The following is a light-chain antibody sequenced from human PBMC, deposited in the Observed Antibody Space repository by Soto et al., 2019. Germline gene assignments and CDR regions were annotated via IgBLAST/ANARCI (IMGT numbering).Light chain of an antibody. CDR2: NTS. V-gene: IGKV3-20*01. Sequence: EIVLTQSPGTLSLSPGEGATVSCRVSQSINSKSLVWYQRKFGQAPRLLIYNTSSRATVIPDRFSGSGSGTDCTLSISRLEHEDFAVYYCQHYGGSFIFGPGTKVDFK. CDR1: QSINSKS. CDR3: QHYGGSFI. J-gene: IGKJ3*01.